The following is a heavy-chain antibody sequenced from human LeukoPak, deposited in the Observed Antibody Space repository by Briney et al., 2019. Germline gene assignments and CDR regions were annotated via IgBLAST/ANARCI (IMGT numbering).Heavy chain of an antibody. Sequence: ASVKVSCKASGYTFTSYDINWVRQAPGQGLEWMGIINPSGGTTIFAQKFQGRVTMTRDTSTSTVYMELSSLRSEDTAVYYCARDPGSTEGFDYWGQGTLVTVSS. CDR3: ARDPGSTEGFDY. CDR1: GYTFTSYD. V-gene: IGHV1-46*01. J-gene: IGHJ4*02. CDR2: INPSGGTT. D-gene: IGHD2-2*01.